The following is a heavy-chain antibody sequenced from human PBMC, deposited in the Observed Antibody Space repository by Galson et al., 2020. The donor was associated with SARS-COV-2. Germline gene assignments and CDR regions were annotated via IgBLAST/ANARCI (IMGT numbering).Heavy chain of an antibody. Sequence: SETLSLTCTVSGYSISSGYYRGGIRQPPGKGLEWIGSIYHSGSTYYNPSLKSRVTISVDTSKNQFSLKLSSVTAADTAVYYCARGWVVVPAAMWVPSCWFDSWGQGTLVTVSS. V-gene: IGHV4-38-2*02. CDR2: IYHSGST. CDR3: ARGWVVVPAAMWVPSCWFDS. CDR1: GYSISSGYY. J-gene: IGHJ5*01. D-gene: IGHD2-2*01.